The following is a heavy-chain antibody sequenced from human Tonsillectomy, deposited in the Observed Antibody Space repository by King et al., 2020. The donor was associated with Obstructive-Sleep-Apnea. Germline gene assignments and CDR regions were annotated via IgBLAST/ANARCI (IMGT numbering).Heavy chain of an antibody. Sequence: VQLQQWGPGLLKPSETLSLTCAVYGESFSGCYWTWIRLPPGKGLEWIGEINHSGSTIYSPSLKSRVTISVDTSKNQFSLNLSSVTAADTAVYYCARLRAGQGSNAFDYWGQGTLVTVSS. J-gene: IGHJ4*02. CDR1: GESFSGCY. D-gene: IGHD1-26*01. V-gene: IGHV4-34*01. CDR2: INHSGST. CDR3: ARLRAGQGSNAFDY.